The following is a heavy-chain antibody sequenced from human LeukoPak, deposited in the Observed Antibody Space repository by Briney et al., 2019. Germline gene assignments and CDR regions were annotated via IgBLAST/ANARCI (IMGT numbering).Heavy chain of an antibody. CDR3: PCLRGPCDY. CDR2: ISTNSAFI. V-gene: IGHV3-21*01. J-gene: IGHJ4*02. CDR1: GFSLSTYW. Sequence: PGGSLRLSCAASGFSLSTYWMNWVRQAPGKGLEWVSSISTNSAFIYYADSVRGRFTISRDNTKNTLYLQMNSLTANDTTGHCWPCLRGPCDYWGQGTLVTVSS. D-gene: IGHD4-17*01.